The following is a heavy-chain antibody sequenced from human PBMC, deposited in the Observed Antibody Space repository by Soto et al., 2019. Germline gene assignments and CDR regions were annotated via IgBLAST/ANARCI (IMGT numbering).Heavy chain of an antibody. CDR1: GFTFSSYA. J-gene: IGHJ4*02. CDR2: ISGSGGST. Sequence: GGSLRLSCAASGFTFSSYAMSWVRQAPGKGLEWVSAISGSGGSTYYADSVKGRFTISRDNSKNTLYLQMNSLRAEDTAVYYCAKDWQVETLGGYCSSTSCLYYFDYWGQGTLVTVSS. CDR3: AKDWQVETLGGYCSSTSCLYYFDY. V-gene: IGHV3-23*01. D-gene: IGHD2-2*01.